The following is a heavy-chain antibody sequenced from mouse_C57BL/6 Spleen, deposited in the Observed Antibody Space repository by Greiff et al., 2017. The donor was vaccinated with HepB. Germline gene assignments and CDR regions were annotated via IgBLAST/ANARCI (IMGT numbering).Heavy chain of an antibody. CDR3: ARRRGGYDEGGYAMDY. CDR2: IYWDDDK. J-gene: IGHJ4*01. CDR1: GFSLSTSGMG. V-gene: IGHV8-12*01. Sequence: QVTLKESGPGILQSSQTLSLTCSFSGFSLSTSGMGVSWIRQPSGKGLEWLAHIYWDDDKRYNPSLKSRLTISKDTSRNQVFLKITSVDTADTATYYCARRRGGYDEGGYAMDYWGQGTSVTVSS. D-gene: IGHD2-2*01.